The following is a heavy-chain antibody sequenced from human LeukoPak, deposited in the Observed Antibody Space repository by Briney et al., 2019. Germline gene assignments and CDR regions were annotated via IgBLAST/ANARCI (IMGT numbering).Heavy chain of an antibody. D-gene: IGHD6-13*01. V-gene: IGHV4-30-4*08. CDR1: GGSISSGDYY. CDR3: ARGYSSSWPFDY. Sequence: SETLSLTCTVSGGSISSGDYYWSWIRQPPGKGLEWIGYIYYSGSTYYNPSLKSRVTISVDTSKNQFPLKLSSVTAADTAVYYCARGYSSSWPFDYWGQGTLVTVSS. J-gene: IGHJ4*02. CDR2: IYYSGST.